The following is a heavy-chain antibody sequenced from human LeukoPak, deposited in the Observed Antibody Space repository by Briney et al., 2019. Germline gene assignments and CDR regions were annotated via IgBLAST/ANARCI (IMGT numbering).Heavy chain of an antibody. CDR3: AILSGGLPATY. D-gene: IGHD6-25*01. CDR1: GGSVSSSSYH. CDR2: IYYSGNT. J-gene: IGHJ4*01. V-gene: IGHV4-39*01. Sequence: SETLSFTCTVSGGSVSSSSYHWGWIRQPPGKGLEWIGSIYYSGNTYYNPSLKSRVTISVDTSKNQFSLKLSSVTAADTAVYYCAILSGGLPATYWGQPRLLTVAS.